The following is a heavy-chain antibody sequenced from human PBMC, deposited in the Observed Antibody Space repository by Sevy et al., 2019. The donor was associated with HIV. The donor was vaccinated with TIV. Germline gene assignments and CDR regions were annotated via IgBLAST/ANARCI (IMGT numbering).Heavy chain of an antibody. CDR1: GFTFSSYA. V-gene: IGHV3-23*01. D-gene: IGHD5-18*01. CDR3: AKSGGGSYGRPRAFDY. J-gene: IGHJ4*02. CDR2: ISGSGGST. Sequence: GGSLRLSCAASGFTFSSYAMSWVRQAPGKGLEWVSAISGSGGSTYYAYSVKGRFTISRDNSKNTLYLQMNSLRAEDTAVYYCAKSGGGSYGRPRAFDYWGQGTLVTVSS.